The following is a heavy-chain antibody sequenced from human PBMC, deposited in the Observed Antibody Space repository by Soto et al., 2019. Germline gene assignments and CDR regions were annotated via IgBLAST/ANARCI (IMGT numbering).Heavy chain of an antibody. CDR3: ARDYYDSSGYFDY. Sequence: GGSLRLSCAASGFTFSSYGMHWVRQAPGKGLEWVVVIWYDGSNKYYADSVKGRFTISRDNSKNTLYLQMNSLRAEDTAVYYCARDYYDSSGYFDYWGQGTLVTVSS. CDR2: IWYDGSNK. J-gene: IGHJ4*02. D-gene: IGHD3-22*01. V-gene: IGHV3-33*01. CDR1: GFTFSSYG.